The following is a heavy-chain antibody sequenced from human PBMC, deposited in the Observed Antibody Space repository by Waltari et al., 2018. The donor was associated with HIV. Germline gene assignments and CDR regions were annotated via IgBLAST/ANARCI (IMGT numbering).Heavy chain of an antibody. CDR2: IYYSGST. CDR3: ANLYSSSWYSGDFDY. D-gene: IGHD6-13*01. V-gene: IGHV4-39*01. J-gene: IGHJ4*02. Sequence: QLQLQESGPGLVKPSETLSLTCTVSGGSISSSSYYWGWIRQPPGTGLEWIGSIYYSGSTYYNPSLKSRVTISVDTSKNQFSLKLSSVTAADTAVYYCANLYSSSWYSGDFDYWGQGTLVTVSS. CDR1: GGSISSSSYY.